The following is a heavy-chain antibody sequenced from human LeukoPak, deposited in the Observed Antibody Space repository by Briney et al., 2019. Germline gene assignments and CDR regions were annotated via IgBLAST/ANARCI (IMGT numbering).Heavy chain of an antibody. J-gene: IGHJ4*02. CDR1: AGSISSYY. CDR3: ARHKGWSQQYYFGY. CDR2: IYSSGTT. D-gene: IGHD6-19*01. V-gene: IGHV4-59*08. Sequence: SETLSLTCTVYAGSISSYYWGWIRQAQGKGLEWIGYIYSSGTTNSNRSPKSQVPISVDTSKTQFSLKLSAVTAAATAFYYCARHKGWSQQYYFGYWGQGTLVTVSS.